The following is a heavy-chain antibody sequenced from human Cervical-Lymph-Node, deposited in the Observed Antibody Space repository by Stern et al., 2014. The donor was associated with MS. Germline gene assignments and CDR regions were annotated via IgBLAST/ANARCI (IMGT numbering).Heavy chain of an antibody. CDR2: INAYGRST. V-gene: IGHV3-74*02. J-gene: IGHJ4*02. D-gene: IGHD6-13*01. CDR1: GFTFSSYW. CDR3: ARGAVAAAGPDY. Sequence: EVQLVESGGGLVQPGGSLRLSCAASGFTFSSYWMHWVRQAPGKGLVWVARINAYGRSTNYADSVEGGFTITRDNAKNTLYLRMNSLRVEDTAVDYCARGAVAAAGPDYWGQGTLVTVSS.